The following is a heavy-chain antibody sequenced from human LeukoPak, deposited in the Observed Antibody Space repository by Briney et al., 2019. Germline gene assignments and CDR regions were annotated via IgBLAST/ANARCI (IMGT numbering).Heavy chain of an antibody. Sequence: GESLKISCKGSGYSFSSYWITWVRQMPGKGLEWMGKIDPSDSYTSQSPSFQGHVSISADKSISTAYLQWSSLKASDTAMYYCARHIFPQQLVLLDAFDIWGQGTMVTVSS. CDR1: GYSFSSYW. D-gene: IGHD6-13*01. CDR2: IDPSDSYT. CDR3: ARHIFPQQLVLLDAFDI. V-gene: IGHV5-10-1*01. J-gene: IGHJ3*02.